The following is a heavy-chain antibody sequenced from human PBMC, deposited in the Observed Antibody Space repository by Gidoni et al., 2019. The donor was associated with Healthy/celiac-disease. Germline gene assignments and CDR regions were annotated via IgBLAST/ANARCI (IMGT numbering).Heavy chain of an antibody. J-gene: IGHJ3*02. CDR3: ATGTKYDYGDPSYAFDI. CDR2: FDPEDGET. Sequence: HVQLVQSGAGVKKPRASAKVSCNVSGYTLTELSLHWVRQAPGKGLEWMGGFDPEDGETIYAQKIQGRVTMTEDSSTDTAYMELSSLRSEDTAVYYWATGTKYDYGDPSYAFDIWGQGTMVTVSS. V-gene: IGHV1-24*01. D-gene: IGHD4-17*01. CDR1: GYTLTELS.